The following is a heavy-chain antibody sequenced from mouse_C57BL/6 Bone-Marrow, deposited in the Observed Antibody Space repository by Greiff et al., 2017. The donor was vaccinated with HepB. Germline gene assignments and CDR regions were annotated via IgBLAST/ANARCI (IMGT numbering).Heavy chain of an antibody. CDR2: IDPSDSYT. Sequence: QVQLQQPGAELVKPGASVKLSCKASGYTFTSYWMQWLKQRPGQGLEWIGEIDPSDSYTNYNQKFKGKATLTVDTSSSTAYMQLSSLTSEDSAVYYCARLYYGSSYGYFDVWGTGTTVTVSS. J-gene: IGHJ1*03. V-gene: IGHV1-50*01. CDR1: GYTFTSYW. D-gene: IGHD1-1*01. CDR3: ARLYYGSSYGYFDV.